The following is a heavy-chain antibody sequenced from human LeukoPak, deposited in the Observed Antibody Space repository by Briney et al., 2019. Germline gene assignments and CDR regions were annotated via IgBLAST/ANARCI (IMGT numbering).Heavy chain of an antibody. D-gene: IGHD6-13*01. Sequence: SVKVSCKASGGTFSSYAISWVRQAPGQGLEWMGGIIPIFGTANYAQKFQGRVTITADKSTSTAYMELSSLRSEDTAVYYCARAGIAAAGSVNWFDPWGQGTPVTVSS. CDR3: ARAGIAAAGSVNWFDP. V-gene: IGHV1-69*06. J-gene: IGHJ5*02. CDR1: GGTFSSYA. CDR2: IIPIFGTA.